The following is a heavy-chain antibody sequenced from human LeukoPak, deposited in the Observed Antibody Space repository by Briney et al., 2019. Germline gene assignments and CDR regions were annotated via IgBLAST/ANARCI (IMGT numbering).Heavy chain of an antibody. CDR1: GFTFSSYW. Sequence: PGGSLRLSCAASGFTFSSYWVHWVRQTPGKGLVWVSRIRGDGISTSYADSVKGRFTISRDNAKNTLYLQMNSLRAEDTAVYYCARDQSLGWFDPWGQGTLVTVSS. CDR3: ARDQSLGWFDP. CDR2: IRGDGIST. V-gene: IGHV3-74*01. J-gene: IGHJ5*02.